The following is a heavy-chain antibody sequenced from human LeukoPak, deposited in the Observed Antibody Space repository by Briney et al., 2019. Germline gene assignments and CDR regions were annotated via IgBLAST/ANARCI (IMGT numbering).Heavy chain of an antibody. CDR2: INHSGST. Sequence: TSETLSLTCTVSGGSISSYYWSWIRQPPGKGLEWIGEINHSGSTNYNPSLKSRVTISVDTSKNQFSLKLSSVTAADTAVYYCARRAGWYYGSGSYYIYWGQGTLVTVSS. CDR1: GGSISSYY. D-gene: IGHD3-10*01. CDR3: ARRAGWYYGSGSYYIY. V-gene: IGHV4-34*01. J-gene: IGHJ4*02.